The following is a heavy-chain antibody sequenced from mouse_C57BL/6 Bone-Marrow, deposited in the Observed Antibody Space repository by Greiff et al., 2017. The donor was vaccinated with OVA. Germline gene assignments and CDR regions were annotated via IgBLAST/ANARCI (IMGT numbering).Heavy chain of an antibody. J-gene: IGHJ4*01. CDR2: ISYDGSN. CDR3: ARSGAYYSNYDGGGYYYAMDY. D-gene: IGHD2-5*01. Sequence: DVQLQESGPGLVKPSQSLSLTCSVTGYSITSGYYWNWIRQFPGNKLEWMGYISYDGSNNYNPSLKNRISITRDTSENQFFLKLNSVTTEDTATYYCARSGAYYSNYDGGGYYYAMDYWGQGTSVTVSS. CDR1: GYSITSGYY. V-gene: IGHV3-6*01.